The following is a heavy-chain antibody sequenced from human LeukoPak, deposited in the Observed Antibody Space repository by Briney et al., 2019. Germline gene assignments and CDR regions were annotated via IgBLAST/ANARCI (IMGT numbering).Heavy chain of an antibody. V-gene: IGHV1-18*01. CDR1: GYTFTSYG. J-gene: IGHJ4*02. D-gene: IGHD3-22*01. Sequence: GASVKVSCKASGYTFTSYGISWVRQAPGQGLEWMGWISAYNGNTNYAQKLQGRVTMTTDTSTSTAYMELRSLRSDDTAVYYCARVDYYDSSGYYQLIDYWGQGTLVTVSS. CDR2: ISAYNGNT. CDR3: ARVDYYDSSGYYQLIDY.